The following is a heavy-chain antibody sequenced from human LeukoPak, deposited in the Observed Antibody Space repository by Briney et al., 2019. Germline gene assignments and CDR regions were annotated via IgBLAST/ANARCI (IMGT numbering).Heavy chain of an antibody. Sequence: SVKVSCKASGGTFSSYAINWVRRAPGQGLEWMGRIIPIFGTANYAQKFQGRVTITTDESTSTAYMELSSLRSEDTAVYYCARDLPSSWRFDYWGQGTLVTVSS. D-gene: IGHD6-13*01. V-gene: IGHV1-69*05. CDR1: GGTFSSYA. CDR2: IIPIFGTA. J-gene: IGHJ4*02. CDR3: ARDLPSSWRFDY.